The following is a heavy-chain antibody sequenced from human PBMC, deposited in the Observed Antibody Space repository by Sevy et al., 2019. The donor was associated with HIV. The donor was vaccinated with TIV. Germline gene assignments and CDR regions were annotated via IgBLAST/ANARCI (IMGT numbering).Heavy chain of an antibody. V-gene: IGHV4-59*08. CDR3: ARRNDFDI. Sequence: QSQTLSLTCTVSGGSINSDHWNWIRQPPGKGLEWIGYVYYTGGTNYNPSLKNRVTISVDRTKNQFSLKLTSVTAADTAGYYCARRNDFDIWGQGTMVTVSS. CDR1: GGSINSDH. CDR2: VYYTGGT. J-gene: IGHJ3*02.